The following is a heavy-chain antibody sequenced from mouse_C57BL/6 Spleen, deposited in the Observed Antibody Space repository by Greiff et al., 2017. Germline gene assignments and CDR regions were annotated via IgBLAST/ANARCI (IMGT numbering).Heavy chain of an antibody. CDR1: GYAFSSSW. Sequence: VKLQQSGPELVKPGASVKISCKASGYAFSSSWMNWVKQRPGKGLEWIGRIYPGDGDTNYNGKFKGKATLTADKSSSTAYMQLSSLTSEDSAVYFCARSLYYAMDYWGQGTSVTVSS. CDR3: ARSLYYAMDY. V-gene: IGHV1-82*01. CDR2: IYPGDGDT. J-gene: IGHJ4*01.